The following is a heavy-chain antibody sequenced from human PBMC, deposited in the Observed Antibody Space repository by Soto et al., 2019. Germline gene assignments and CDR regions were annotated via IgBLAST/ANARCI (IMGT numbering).Heavy chain of an antibody. CDR2: ISSRSSYI. D-gene: IGHD2-8*01. J-gene: IGHJ4*02. CDR3: ARDNVPSDFFGS. CDR1: GFTFNIHN. V-gene: IGHV3-21*01. Sequence: PGGSPRLSCSASGFTFNIHNMNWVRQAPGKGLEWVSSISSRSSYIYYSDSVKGRFTISRDNAKNSLYLQMNSLRAEDTAVYYCARDNVPSDFFGSWGQGTQVTVSS.